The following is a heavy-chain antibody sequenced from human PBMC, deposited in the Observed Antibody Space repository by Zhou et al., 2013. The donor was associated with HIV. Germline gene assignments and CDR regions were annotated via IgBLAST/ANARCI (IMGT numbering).Heavy chain of an antibody. D-gene: IGHD2-2*01. J-gene: IGHJ6*03. V-gene: IGHV1-69*04. CDR3: ARVGSTNPYYYYMDV. Sequence: QVQLVQSGAEVKKPGSSVKVSCKASGGTFSSYAISWVRQAPGQGLEWMGRIIPILGIANYAQKFQGRVTITADKSTSTAYMELSSLRSEDTAVYYCARVGSTNPYYYYMDVWGKGTTVTVSS. CDR2: IIPILGIA. CDR1: GGTFSSYA.